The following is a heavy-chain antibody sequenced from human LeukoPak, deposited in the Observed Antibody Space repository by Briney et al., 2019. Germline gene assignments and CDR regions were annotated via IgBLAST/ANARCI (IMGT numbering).Heavy chain of an antibody. CDR2: FDPEDGET. J-gene: IGHJ2*01. D-gene: IGHD6-19*01. CDR1: GYTLTELS. V-gene: IGHV1-24*01. CDR3: ATELLPYSSGWYWYFDL. Sequence: VASVKVSCKVSGYTLTELSMHWVRQAPGKGLEWMGGFDPEDGETIYAQKFQGRVTMTEDTSTDTAYMELSSLRSENTAVYYCATELLPYSSGWYWYFDLWGRGTLVTVSS.